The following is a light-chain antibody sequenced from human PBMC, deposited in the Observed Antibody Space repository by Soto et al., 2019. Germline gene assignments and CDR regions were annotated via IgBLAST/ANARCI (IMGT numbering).Light chain of an antibody. Sequence: EIVMTQSPATLSVSPGEGATLSCRASQSVRTKLAWYQQKAGQAPRLLIYGASSRATGIPDRFSGSGSGTDFTLTISRLEPEDFAVYSCQQYGSSPTTFGQGTKVDIK. CDR2: GAS. J-gene: IGKJ1*01. CDR1: QSVRTK. CDR3: QQYGSSPTT. V-gene: IGKV3-20*01.